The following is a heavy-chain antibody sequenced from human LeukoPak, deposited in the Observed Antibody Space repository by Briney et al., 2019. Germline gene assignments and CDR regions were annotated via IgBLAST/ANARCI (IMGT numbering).Heavy chain of an antibody. Sequence: ASVKVSCKASGYAFTSYGISWVRQAPGQGLEWMGWISAYNGNTNYAQKLQGRVTMTTDTSTSTAYMELRSLRSDDTAVYYCARDEVVQLWLPYDYWGQGTLVTVSS. V-gene: IGHV1-18*01. CDR1: GYAFTSYG. D-gene: IGHD5-18*01. CDR3: ARDEVVQLWLPYDY. CDR2: ISAYNGNT. J-gene: IGHJ4*02.